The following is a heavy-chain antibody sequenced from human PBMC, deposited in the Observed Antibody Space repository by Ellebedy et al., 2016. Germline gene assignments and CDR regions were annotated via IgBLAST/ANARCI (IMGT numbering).Heavy chain of an antibody. CDR3: ARDFPRVSTMVRGVIDY. Sequence: SETLSLXXAVYGGSFSDYYWSWIRQPPGKGLEWIGEINHSGSTNYNPSLKSRVTISVDTSKNQFSLKLSSVTAADTAVYYCARDFPRVSTMVRGVIDYWGQGTLVTVSS. CDR1: GGSFSDYY. CDR2: INHSGST. V-gene: IGHV4-34*01. J-gene: IGHJ4*02. D-gene: IGHD3-10*01.